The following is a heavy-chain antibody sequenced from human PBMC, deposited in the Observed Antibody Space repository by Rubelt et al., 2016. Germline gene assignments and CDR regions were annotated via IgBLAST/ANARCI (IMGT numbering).Heavy chain of an antibody. D-gene: IGHD5-24*01. CDR3: ARRDGYNWDDAFDI. J-gene: IGHJ3*02. CDR1: GYTFTSYG. V-gene: IGHV1-18*01. CDR2: ISAYNGNT. Sequence: QVQLVQSGAEVKKPGASVKVSCKASGYTFTSYGISWVRQAPGQGLEWMGWISAYNGNTNYAQKLQGRGTMTTDTSTSAAYMGLRSLRSDDTAVYYCARRDGYNWDDAFDIWGQGTMVTVSS.